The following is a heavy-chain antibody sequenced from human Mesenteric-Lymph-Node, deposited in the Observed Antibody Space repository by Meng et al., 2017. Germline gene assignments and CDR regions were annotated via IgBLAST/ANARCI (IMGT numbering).Heavy chain of an antibody. CDR1: VATFTIYY. V-gene: IGHV1-46*03. D-gene: IGHD6-19*01. Sequence: QVQSIHVVAAVTQPEASVTVSCQASVATFTIYYIHWGRQAPGQGLELKGKSNPSGVSTSYAQKFQGRVTMTGDTSTIAVYMELRILRSEDPAVYYCSRGGGGSGGRFDYWGQGTLVTVSS. CDR2: SNPSGVST. CDR3: SRGGGGSGGRFDY. J-gene: IGHJ4*02.